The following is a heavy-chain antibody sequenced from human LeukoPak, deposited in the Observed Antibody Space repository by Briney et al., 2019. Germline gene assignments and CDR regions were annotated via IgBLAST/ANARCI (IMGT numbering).Heavy chain of an antibody. D-gene: IGHD3-22*01. J-gene: IGHJ5*02. V-gene: IGHV3-33*01. CDR1: GXTFSXXX. Sequence: SXXAXGXTFSXXXMHWXXQAXGXXXXXXAFIRYDGSNKYYADSVKGRFTISRDNSKNTLYLQMSSLRAEDTAVYYCARCYYDTSWFDPWGQGTLVTVS. CDR2: IRYDGSNK. CDR3: ARCYYDTSWFDP.